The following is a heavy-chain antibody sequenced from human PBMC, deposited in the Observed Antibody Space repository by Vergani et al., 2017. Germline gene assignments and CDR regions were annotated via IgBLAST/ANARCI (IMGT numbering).Heavy chain of an antibody. D-gene: IGHD3-10*01. Sequence: EVQLLESGGGLVQPGGSLRLSCAASGFTFSSYAMSWVRQAPGKGLEWVSAISGSGGSTYYADSVKGRFTISRDNSKNPLYLQMNSLRAEDTAVYYCAKVDRGSGSYYDYYWGQGTLVTVSS. CDR1: GFTFSSYA. CDR3: AKVDRGSGSYYDYY. CDR2: ISGSGGST. V-gene: IGHV3-23*01. J-gene: IGHJ4*02.